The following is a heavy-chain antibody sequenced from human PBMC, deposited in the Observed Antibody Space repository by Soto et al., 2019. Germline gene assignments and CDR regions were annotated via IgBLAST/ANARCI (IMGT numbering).Heavy chain of an antibody. V-gene: IGHV3-23*01. CDR3: AKDGPGIAAAGNAFDI. J-gene: IGHJ3*02. D-gene: IGHD6-13*01. Sequence: GGSLRLSCAASGFTFSSYAMSWVRQAPGKGLEWVSAISSSGGSIYYADSVKGRFTISRDNSKNTLYLQMNSLRAEDTAVYYCAKDGPGIAAAGNAFDIWGQGTMVTVSS. CDR2: ISSSGGSI. CDR1: GFTFSSYA.